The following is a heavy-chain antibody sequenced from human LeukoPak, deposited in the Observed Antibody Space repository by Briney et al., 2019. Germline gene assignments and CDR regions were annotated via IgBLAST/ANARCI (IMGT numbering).Heavy chain of an antibody. CDR3: AKCEWEPLSEYYYYMDA. J-gene: IGHJ6*03. D-gene: IGHD1-26*01. CDR1: GFTFSSEA. Sequence: GGSLRLSFAASGFTFSSEAMSWVRQAPGKGLEWVSAISGSGGSTYYADSVKGRFTISRDNAKNTLYLQMNSLRAEDTAVYYCAKCEWEPLSEYYYYMDAWGKGTTVTVSS. V-gene: IGHV3-23*01. CDR2: ISGSGGST.